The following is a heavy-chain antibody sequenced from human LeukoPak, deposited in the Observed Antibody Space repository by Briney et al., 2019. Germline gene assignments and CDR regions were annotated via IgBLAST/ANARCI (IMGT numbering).Heavy chain of an antibody. CDR1: GFTFRDAW. Sequence: GGSLRLSCAASGFTFRDAWMTWVRQAPGKGLEWVGRIRSKTGGGPTDYAVSVQGRFTISRDDSKNTLYLQMSSLKTEDTAVYYCAKHIYGVVSIQQWGQGTLVTVSS. CDR3: AKHIYGVVSIQQ. J-gene: IGHJ1*01. CDR2: IRSKTGGGPT. V-gene: IGHV3-15*01. D-gene: IGHD3-3*01.